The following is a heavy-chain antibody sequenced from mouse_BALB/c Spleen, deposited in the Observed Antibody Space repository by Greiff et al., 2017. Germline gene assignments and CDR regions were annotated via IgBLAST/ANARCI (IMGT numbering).Heavy chain of an antibody. V-gene: IGHV1S29*02. CDR2: IYPYNGGT. CDR1: GYTFTDYN. CDR3: AGGIYYGNYDYWYFDV. D-gene: IGHD2-1*01. J-gene: IGHJ1*01. Sequence: VQLQQSGPELVKPGASVKISCKASGYTFTDYNMHWVKQSHGKSLEWIGYIYPYNGGTGYNQKFKSKATLTVDNSSSTAYMELRSLTSEDSAVYYCAGGIYYGNYDYWYFDVWGAGTTVTVSS.